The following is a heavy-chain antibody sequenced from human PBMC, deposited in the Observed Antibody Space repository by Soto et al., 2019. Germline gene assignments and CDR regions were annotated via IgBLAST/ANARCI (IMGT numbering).Heavy chain of an antibody. D-gene: IGHD6-25*01. CDR1: GGSLNSDSYF. CDR2: MSHSGRT. J-gene: IGHJ6*02. V-gene: IGHV4-39*07. Sequence: PSETLSLTCTVSGGSLNSDSYFWAWIRQPPGKGLEWIGTMSHSGRTYHNASLKSRLTISVDTSKNQFSLKLSSVTAADTAVYYCARAKRLRAHYYYGMDVWGQGTTVTVSS. CDR3: ARAKRLRAHYYYGMDV.